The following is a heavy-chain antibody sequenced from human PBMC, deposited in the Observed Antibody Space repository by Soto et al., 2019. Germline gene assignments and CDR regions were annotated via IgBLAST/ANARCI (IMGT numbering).Heavy chain of an antibody. CDR2: IWYDGSDE. CDR1: GFTFSNYG. D-gene: IGHD5-18*01. V-gene: IGHV3-33*01. Sequence: QVQLVESGGGVVQPGKSLRLSCAASGFTFSNYGMHWVRQAPGKGLEWVAVIWYDGSDEYYADSVKGRFTISRDNSKNTLYLQMTSLGAEDTAVYYCARDLVDTAMAGYFGYWGQGTLVTVSS. CDR3: ARDLVDTAMAGYFGY. J-gene: IGHJ4*02.